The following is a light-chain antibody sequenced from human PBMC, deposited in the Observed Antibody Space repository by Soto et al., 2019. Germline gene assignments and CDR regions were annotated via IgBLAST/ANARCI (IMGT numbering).Light chain of an antibody. Sequence: EIVLTQSPGTLSLSPGERATLSCRASQSVGSNYLAWYQQKPGHAPRLLIFAASRRATGIPDRFSGSGSGSDFTLTISRLEPEDFAVYYCQQYGTSPWTFGQGTKVEIK. CDR3: QQYGTSPWT. V-gene: IGKV3-20*01. CDR1: QSVGSNY. CDR2: AAS. J-gene: IGKJ1*01.